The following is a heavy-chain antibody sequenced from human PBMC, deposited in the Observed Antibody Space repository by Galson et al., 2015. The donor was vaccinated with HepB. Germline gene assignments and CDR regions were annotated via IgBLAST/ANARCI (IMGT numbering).Heavy chain of an antibody. CDR3: ARDRIAAAGRGGLTL. CDR1: GGSFSGYY. J-gene: IGHJ4*02. V-gene: IGHV4-34*01. Sequence: SETLSLTCAVYGGSFSGYYWSWIRQPPGKGLEWIGEINHSGSTNYNPSLQSRVTISVDTSKNQFSLKLSSVTAADTAVYYCARDRIAAAGRGGLTLWGQGTLVTVSS. D-gene: IGHD6-13*01. CDR2: INHSGST.